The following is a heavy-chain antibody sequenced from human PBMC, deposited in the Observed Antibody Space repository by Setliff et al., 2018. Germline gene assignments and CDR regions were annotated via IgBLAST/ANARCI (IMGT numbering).Heavy chain of an antibody. CDR3: ARRETYYNFWSGYYAY. D-gene: IGHD3-3*01. CDR1: GYSISSGYY. V-gene: IGHV4-38-2*01. Sequence: SETLSLTCAVSGYSISSGYYWGWIRQSPGKGLEWIGSIYRSGSTYYNPSLRSRVSITLDTSKNQFSLKLSSVTAADTAVYYCARRETYYNFWSGYYAYWGQGTLVTVSS. J-gene: IGHJ4*02. CDR2: IYRSGST.